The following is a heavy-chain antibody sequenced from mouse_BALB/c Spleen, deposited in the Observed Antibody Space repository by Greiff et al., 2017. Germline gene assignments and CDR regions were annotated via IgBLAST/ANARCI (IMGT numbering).Heavy chain of an antibody. D-gene: IGHD2-5*01. Sequence: VNVVESGPGLVAPSQSLSITCTVSGFSLTDYGVSWIRQPPGKGLEWLGVIWGGGSTYYNSALKSRLSISKDNSKSQVFLKMNSLQTDDTAMYYCAKQSNYLLAMDYWGQGTSVTVSS. V-gene: IGHV2-6-5*01. CDR1: GFSLTDYG. CDR3: AKQSNYLLAMDY. J-gene: IGHJ4*01. CDR2: IWGGGST.